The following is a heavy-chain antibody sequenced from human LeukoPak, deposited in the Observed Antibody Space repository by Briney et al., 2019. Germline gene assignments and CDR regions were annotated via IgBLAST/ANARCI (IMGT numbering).Heavy chain of an antibody. V-gene: IGHV3-74*01. CDR2: INSDGSTT. Sequence: GGSLRLSCAASGFTFSSYAMHWVRQAPGKGLLWVSRINSDGSTTYYADSVKGRFTISRDNAKNSLYLQMNSLRAEDTAVYYCARRFDDWGQGTLVTVSS. J-gene: IGHJ4*02. CDR1: GFTFSSYA. CDR3: ARRFDD.